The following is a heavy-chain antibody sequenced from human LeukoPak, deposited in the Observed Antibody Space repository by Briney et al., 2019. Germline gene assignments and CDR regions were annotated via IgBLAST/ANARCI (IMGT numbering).Heavy chain of an antibody. J-gene: IGHJ1*01. Sequence: ASVKVSCKASGYTFTSYYMHWVRQAPGQGLEWMGIINPSGGSTNYAQKFQGRVTMTRDTSISTAYMELSRLKSDDTAVYYCARGYYDGSDFEYFQHWGQGTLVTVSS. CDR1: GYTFTSYY. CDR3: ARGYYDGSDFEYFQH. D-gene: IGHD3-22*01. V-gene: IGHV1-2*02. CDR2: INPSGGST.